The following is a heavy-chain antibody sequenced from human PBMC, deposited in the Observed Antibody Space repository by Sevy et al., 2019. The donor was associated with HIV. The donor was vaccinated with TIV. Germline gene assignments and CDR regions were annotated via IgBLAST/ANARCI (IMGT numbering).Heavy chain of an antibody. D-gene: IGHD5-18*01. Sequence: GGSLRLSCVASGFTFSDSWMTWVRLAPGKGLERIACSNEDGSRLGYVDSVRGRFTISIENTKNSLYLQMNSLRAEDTAVYFCARDRAYSALDYWGQGTLVTVSS. CDR2: SNEDGSRL. CDR1: GFTFSDSW. J-gene: IGHJ4*02. V-gene: IGHV3-7*01. CDR3: ARDRAYSALDY.